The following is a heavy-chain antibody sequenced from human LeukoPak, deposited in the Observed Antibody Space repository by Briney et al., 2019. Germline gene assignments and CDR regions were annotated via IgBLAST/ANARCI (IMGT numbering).Heavy chain of an antibody. V-gene: IGHV3-23*01. CDR1: GLTFSIFA. J-gene: IGHJ4*02. D-gene: IGHD2-8*01. CDR3: AKDTSIGRYCTNGVCSPFDY. Sequence: PGGSLRLSCAASGLTFSIFAMTWGPQAPGKGLGWVSDIIFTGGSTYDADSVKGRFTISRDNSTNTLYLQMNSLRAEDTAVYYCAKDTSIGRYCTNGVCSPFDYWGQGTLVTVSS. CDR2: IIFTGGST.